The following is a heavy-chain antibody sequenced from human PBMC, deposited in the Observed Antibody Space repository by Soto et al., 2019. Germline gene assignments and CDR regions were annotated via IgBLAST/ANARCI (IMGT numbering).Heavy chain of an antibody. CDR3: VKAGGYQLRCGGEDC. CDR1: RFTFSGYA. J-gene: IGHJ4*02. Sequence: EVQLLESGGGLVQPGGSLRLSCAASRFTFSGYAMSWVRQAPGKGLEWVSAISGSGGSTYYADSVKGRFTISRDNSKNTLYLQMNSLTAEDTAVYYCVKAGGYQLRCGGEDCWGQGTLVTVSS. V-gene: IGHV3-23*01. D-gene: IGHD2-2*01. CDR2: ISGSGGST.